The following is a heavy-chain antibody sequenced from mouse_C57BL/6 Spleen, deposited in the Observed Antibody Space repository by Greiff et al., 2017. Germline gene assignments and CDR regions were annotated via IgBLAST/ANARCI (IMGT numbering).Heavy chain of an antibody. J-gene: IGHJ4*01. CDR3: ARRYYDYDRGYYAMDY. D-gene: IGHD2-4*01. V-gene: IGHV5-9*01. Sequence: EVKLVESGGGLVKPGGSLKLSCAASGFTFSSYTMSWVRQTPEKRLEWVATISGGGGNTYYPDSVKGRFTISRDNAKNTLYLQMSSLRSEYTALYYCARRYYDYDRGYYAMDYWGQGTSVTVSS. CDR1: GFTFSSYT. CDR2: ISGGGGNT.